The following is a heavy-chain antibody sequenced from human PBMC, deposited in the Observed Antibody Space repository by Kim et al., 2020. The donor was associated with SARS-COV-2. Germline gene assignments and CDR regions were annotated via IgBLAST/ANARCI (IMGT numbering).Heavy chain of an antibody. CDR3: AKDDLAAAGTRYYYYGMDV. Sequence: GGSLRLSCAASGFTFSSYGMHWVRQAPGKGLEWVAVISYDGSNKYYADSVKGRFTISRDNSKNTLYLQMNSLRAEDTAVYYCAKDDLAAAGTRYYYYGMDVWGQGTTVTVSS. CDR2: ISYDGSNK. V-gene: IGHV3-30*18. CDR1: GFTFSSYG. D-gene: IGHD6-13*01. J-gene: IGHJ6*02.